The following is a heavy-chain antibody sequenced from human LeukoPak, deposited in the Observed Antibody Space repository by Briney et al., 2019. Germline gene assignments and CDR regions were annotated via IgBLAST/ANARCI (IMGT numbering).Heavy chain of an antibody. J-gene: IGHJ4*02. CDR3: ARGGQDYYFDY. V-gene: IGHV4-34*01. CDR2: INHSGST. CDR1: GGSFSGYY. Sequence: PSETLSLTCAVYGGSFSGYYWSWLRQPPGKGLEWIGEINHSGSTNYNPSLKSRVTISVDTSKNQFSLKLSSVTAADTAVHYCARGGQDYYFDYWGQGTLVTVSS. D-gene: IGHD2-15*01.